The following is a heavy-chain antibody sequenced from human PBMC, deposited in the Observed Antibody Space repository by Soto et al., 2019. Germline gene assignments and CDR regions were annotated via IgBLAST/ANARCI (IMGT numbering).Heavy chain of an antibody. D-gene: IGHD2-2*01. CDR1: GYTFTSYG. J-gene: IGHJ6*02. V-gene: IGHV1-18*04. Sequence: QVQLVQSGAEVKKPGASVKVSCKASGYTFTSYGISWVRQAPGQGLEWMGWISAYNGNTNYAQKFQGRVTITADESTSTAYMELSSLRSEDTAVYYCARGNEDCSTSCYYYYYYYGMDVWGQGTTVTVSS. CDR2: ISAYNGNT. CDR3: ARGNEDCSTSCYYYYYYYGMDV.